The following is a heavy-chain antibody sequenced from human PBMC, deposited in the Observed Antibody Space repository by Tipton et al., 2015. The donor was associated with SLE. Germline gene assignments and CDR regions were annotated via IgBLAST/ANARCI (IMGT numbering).Heavy chain of an antibody. CDR1: GVSISSRTYY. CDR3: ARVSLDFWSGYHIDY. J-gene: IGHJ4*02. CDR2: IYHSGST. V-gene: IGHV4-39*07. D-gene: IGHD3-3*01. Sequence: TLSLTCTVSGVSISSRTYYWGWIRQPPGKGLEWIGSIYHSGSTYYNPSLKSRVTISVDTSKNQFSLKLSSVTAADTAVYYCARVSLDFWSGYHIDYWGQGTLVTVSS.